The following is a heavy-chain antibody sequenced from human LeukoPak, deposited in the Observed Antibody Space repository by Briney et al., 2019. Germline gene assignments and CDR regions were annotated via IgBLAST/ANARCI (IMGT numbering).Heavy chain of an antibody. V-gene: IGHV1-2*02. CDR2: VNPNSGGT. D-gene: IGHD3-22*01. CDR3: ARDFRADYYDSSGYIDY. Sequence: ASVKVSCKASGYTFTGYYTHWVRQAPGQGLEWMGWVNPNSGGTNYAQKFQGRVTMTRDTSISTAYMELSRLRSDDTAVYYCARDFRADYYDSSGYIDYWGQGTLVTVSS. J-gene: IGHJ4*02. CDR1: GYTFTGYY.